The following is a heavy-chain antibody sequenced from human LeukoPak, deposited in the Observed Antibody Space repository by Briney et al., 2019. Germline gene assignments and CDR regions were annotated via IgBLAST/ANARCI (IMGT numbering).Heavy chain of an antibody. D-gene: IGHD2-2*02. V-gene: IGHV5-51*01. CDR1: GYSLTSYW. CDR2: IYPGDSDT. Sequence: GESLKISCKGSGYSLTSYWIGWVRQMPGKGLEWMGIIYPGDSDTRYSPSFQGQVTISADKSISTAYLQWSSLKASDTAMYYCARQGCSSTSCYSYNWFDPWGQGTLVTVSS. J-gene: IGHJ5*02. CDR3: ARQGCSSTSCYSYNWFDP.